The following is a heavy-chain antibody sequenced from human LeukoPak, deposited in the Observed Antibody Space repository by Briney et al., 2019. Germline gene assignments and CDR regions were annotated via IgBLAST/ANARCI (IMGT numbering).Heavy chain of an antibody. J-gene: IGHJ3*02. CDR3: ARARRGASDAFDI. Sequence: PGGSLRLSCAASGFTFSNYDMHWVRHATGKGLEWVSVIGTAGDTYYPGSVKGRFTISRENAKNSLYLQMNSLRAGDTAVYYCARARRGASDAFDIWGQGTMVSVSS. D-gene: IGHD6-25*01. CDR1: GFTFSNYD. CDR2: IGTAGDT. V-gene: IGHV3-13*01.